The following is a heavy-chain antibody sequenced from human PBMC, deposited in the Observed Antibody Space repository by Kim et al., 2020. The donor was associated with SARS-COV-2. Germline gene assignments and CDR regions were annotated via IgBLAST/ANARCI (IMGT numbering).Heavy chain of an antibody. CDR2: IKQDGSEE. J-gene: IGHJ4*02. Sequence: GGSLRLSCAASGFTFSSYWMSWVRQAPGKGLEWVANIKQDGSEEYYVDSVKGRFTISRDNAKNSLYLQMNSLRAEDTAVYYCASSRGYSGYDRLDYWGQGTLVTVSS. CDR3: ASSRGYSGYDRLDY. V-gene: IGHV3-7*03. D-gene: IGHD5-12*01. CDR1: GFTFSSYW.